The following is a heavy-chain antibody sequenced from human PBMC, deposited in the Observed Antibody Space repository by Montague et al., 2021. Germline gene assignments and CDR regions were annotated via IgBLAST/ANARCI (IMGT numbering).Heavy chain of an antibody. CDR3: ARSLYCRGGSYYSGFDP. CDR2: IYCNGTT. CDR1: GGSISSASYY. V-gene: IGHV4-39*01. Sequence: SETLSLTCTVSGGSISSASYYWGWIRQPPGKGLEFIGVIYCNGTTYHNPSLKSRVTVSMDTSKNQFSLKLSSVTAADTAVYYCARSLYCRGGSYYSGFDPWGQGTLVTAPS. D-gene: IGHD2-15*01. J-gene: IGHJ5*02.